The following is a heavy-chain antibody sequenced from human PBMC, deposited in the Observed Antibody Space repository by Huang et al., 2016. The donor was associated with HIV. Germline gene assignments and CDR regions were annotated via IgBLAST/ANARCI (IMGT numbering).Heavy chain of an antibody. J-gene: IGHJ3*02. CDR1: GGSFRGYY. V-gene: IGHV4-34*01. CDR3: ARERMMSWLDDHDAFDI. Sequence: QVQLQQWGAGLLKPSETLSLTCAVYGGSFRGYYWSWIRQSPGKGLEWIGEINHSGSTNYNPALKRRLTISVDTSKNQFSLKLSSVTAADTAVYYCARERMMSWLDDHDAFDIWGQGTMVTVSS. CDR2: INHSGST. D-gene: IGHD1-1*01.